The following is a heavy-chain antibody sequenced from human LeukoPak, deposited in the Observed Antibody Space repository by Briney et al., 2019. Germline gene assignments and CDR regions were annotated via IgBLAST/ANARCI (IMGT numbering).Heavy chain of an antibody. CDR3: GKATGTLGN. CDR2: IKQDGSEQ. D-gene: IGHD1-1*01. CDR1: GFTFSSYW. Sequence: PGGSLRLSCAASGFTFSSYWMSWVRQAPGKGLEWVANIKQDGSEQYYVDSVKGRFTISRDNAKNSLYLQMHSLTAEDTAVYYCGKATGTLGNCGQGTPVTVSS. V-gene: IGHV3-7*03. J-gene: IGHJ4*02.